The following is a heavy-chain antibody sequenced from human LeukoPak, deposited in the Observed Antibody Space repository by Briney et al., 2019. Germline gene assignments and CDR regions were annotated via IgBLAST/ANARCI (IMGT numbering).Heavy chain of an antibody. Sequence: SETLSLTCTVSGYSISSGYYWSWIRQPPGKGLEWIGEINHSGSTNYNPSLKSRVTISVDTSKNQFFLKLSSLAAADTAVYYCARADGYYYDSDWPYYYMDVWGKGTTVTVSS. V-gene: IGHV4-38-2*02. CDR2: INHSGST. CDR3: ARADGYYYDSDWPYYYMDV. D-gene: IGHD3-22*01. CDR1: GYSISSGYY. J-gene: IGHJ6*03.